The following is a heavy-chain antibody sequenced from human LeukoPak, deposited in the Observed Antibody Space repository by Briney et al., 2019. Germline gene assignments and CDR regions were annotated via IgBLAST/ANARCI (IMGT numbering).Heavy chain of an antibody. D-gene: IGHD2-21*02. V-gene: IGHV6-1*01. J-gene: IGHJ6*02. CDR3: ARWGAVTDNNVYGMDV. CDR2: TYYRSTWYN. Sequence: SQTLSLTCAISGDSVSSNSVTWNWIRQSPSRGLEWLGRTYYRSTWYNDYAVSVRGRITVNPDTSKNQFSLQLNSETPEDTAVYYCARWGAVTDNNVYGMDVWGQGTTVTVSS. CDR1: GDSVSSNSVT.